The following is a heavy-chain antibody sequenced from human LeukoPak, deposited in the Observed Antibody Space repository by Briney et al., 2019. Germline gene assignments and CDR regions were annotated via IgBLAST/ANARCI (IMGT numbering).Heavy chain of an antibody. CDR2: IYYSGST. V-gene: IGHV4-59*01. J-gene: IGHJ6*03. CDR3: ARALDTAMLSQHYYYMDV. D-gene: IGHD5-18*01. CDR1: GGSISSYY. Sequence: SETLSLTCTVSGGSISSYYWSWIRQPPGKGLEWIGYIYYSGSTNYNPSLKSRVTISVDTSKNQFSLKLSSVTAADTAVYYCARALDTAMLSQHYYYMDVWGKGTTVTVSS.